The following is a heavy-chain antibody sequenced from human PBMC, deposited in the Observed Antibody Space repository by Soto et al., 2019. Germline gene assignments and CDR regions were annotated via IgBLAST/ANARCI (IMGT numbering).Heavy chain of an antibody. Sequence: SETLSLTCTVSGGSISSSSYYWGWIRQPPGKGLEWIGSIYYSGSTYYNPSLKSRVTISVDTSKNQFSLKLSPVTAADTAVYYCARHPSGSYFAFDIWGQGTMVTVSS. J-gene: IGHJ3*02. D-gene: IGHD1-26*01. CDR1: GGSISSSSYY. CDR3: ARHPSGSYFAFDI. CDR2: IYYSGST. V-gene: IGHV4-39*01.